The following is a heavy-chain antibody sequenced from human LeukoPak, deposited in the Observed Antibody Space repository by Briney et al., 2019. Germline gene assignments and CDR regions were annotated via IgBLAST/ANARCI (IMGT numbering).Heavy chain of an antibody. CDR2: ISWNSGSI. CDR3: AKDTYYDFWSGYHLDY. J-gene: IGHJ4*02. CDR1: GFTFDDYA. D-gene: IGHD3-3*01. Sequence: GGSLRLSCAASGFTFDDYAMHWVRQAPGKGLEWVSGISWNSGSIGYADSVKGRFTISRDNAKNSLYLQMNSLRAEDTALYYCAKDTYYDFWSGYHLDYWGQGTLVTVSS. V-gene: IGHV3-9*01.